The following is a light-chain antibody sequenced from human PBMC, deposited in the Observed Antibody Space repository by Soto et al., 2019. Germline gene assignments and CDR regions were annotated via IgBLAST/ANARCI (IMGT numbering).Light chain of an antibody. CDR3: QQYNNWPVT. CDR1: QSVSYN. CDR2: DAS. Sequence: ETVMTQSPATLSVSPGDRATLSCSASQSVSYNLAWYQQKPGQAPRLLIYDASTRATGIPARFSGSASGTEFTLTISSLLSEDFAVYYCQQYNNWPVTFGGGTKVEMK. V-gene: IGKV3D-15*01. J-gene: IGKJ4*01.